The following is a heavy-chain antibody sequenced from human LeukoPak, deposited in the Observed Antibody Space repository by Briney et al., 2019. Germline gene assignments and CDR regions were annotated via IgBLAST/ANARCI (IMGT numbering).Heavy chain of an antibody. CDR3: ARDPRLVGATSGIDY. CDR2: INPNSGGT. CDR1: GYTFTGYY. Sequence: GASVKVSCKASGYTFTGYYMHWVRQAPGQGLEWMGWINPNSGGTNYAQKFQGRVTMTRDTSISTAYMELSRLRSDDTAVYYCARDPRLVGATSGIDYWGQGTLVTVSS. V-gene: IGHV1-2*02. D-gene: IGHD1-26*01. J-gene: IGHJ4*02.